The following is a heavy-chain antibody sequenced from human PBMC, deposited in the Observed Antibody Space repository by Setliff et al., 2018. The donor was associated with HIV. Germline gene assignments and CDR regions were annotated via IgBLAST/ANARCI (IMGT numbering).Heavy chain of an antibody. CDR2: IYTSGNT. D-gene: IGHD4-17*01. CDR3: ARGNSRRLRVHYYYYYMDV. Sequence: SETLSLTCTVSGGSISSGSYYWSWIRQPAGKGLEWIGHIYTSGNTNHNPSLKSRVTISVDTSENQFSLKLSPVTAADTAVYYCARGNSRRLRVHYYYYYMDVWGKGTTVTVSS. V-gene: IGHV4-61*09. CDR1: GGSISSGSYY. J-gene: IGHJ6*03.